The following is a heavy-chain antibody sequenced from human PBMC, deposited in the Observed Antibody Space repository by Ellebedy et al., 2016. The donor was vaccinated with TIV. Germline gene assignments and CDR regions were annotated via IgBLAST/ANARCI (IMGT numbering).Heavy chain of an antibody. D-gene: IGHD4-11*01. Sequence: GESLKISCAASGFTFSDHWMHWVRQAPGKGLVWVSRINSDGSSTSYADSVKGRFTISRDIAKNTLYLQMNGLRAEDTGVYYCERGGGYSNYPSDYWGQGTLVTVSS. J-gene: IGHJ4*02. CDR1: GFTFSDHW. CDR3: ERGGGYSNYPSDY. V-gene: IGHV3-74*01. CDR2: INSDGSST.